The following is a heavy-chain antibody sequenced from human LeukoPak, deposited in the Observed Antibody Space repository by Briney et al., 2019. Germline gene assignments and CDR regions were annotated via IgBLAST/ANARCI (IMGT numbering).Heavy chain of an antibody. CDR2: FGISGGT. CDR3: VKRLVGTTTRYFDY. J-gene: IGHJ4*02. V-gene: IGHV3-23*01. D-gene: IGHD1-26*01. CDR1: GFTFSNSA. Sequence: GGSLRLSCAASGFTFSNSAMSWVRQAPGKGLEWVSTFGISGGTYYADSVKGRFIISKGNSDNKLYLQMNSLRAEDTAVYYCVKRLVGTTTRYFDYWAREPWSPSPQ.